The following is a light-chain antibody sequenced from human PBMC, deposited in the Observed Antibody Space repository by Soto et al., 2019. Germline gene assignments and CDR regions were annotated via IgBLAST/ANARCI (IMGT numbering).Light chain of an antibody. J-gene: IGLJ2*01. CDR2: DVT. CDR1: SSDIGTYNS. V-gene: IGLV2-14*03. Sequence: QSALTQPASVSGSPGQSITISCTGTSSDIGTYNSVSWYQHPAGKVPKLMIYDVTNRPSGVSDRFSGSKSGNTASLTISGLQAEDEADYYCTSYTTSSTLVFGGGTKLTVL. CDR3: TSYTTSSTLV.